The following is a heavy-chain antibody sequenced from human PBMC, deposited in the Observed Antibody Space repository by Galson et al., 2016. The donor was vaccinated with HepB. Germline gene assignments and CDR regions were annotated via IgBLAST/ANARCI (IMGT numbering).Heavy chain of an antibody. Sequence: SLRLSCAASGFTFSSYAMSWARQAPGKGLEWVSAISGSGDTAFYTDSVKGRFTISRDNSENTLYLQMNSLRAGDTALYYCARVRVGFHYWGQGTLVTVSS. D-gene: IGHD3-16*01. V-gene: IGHV3-23*01. CDR2: ISGSGDTA. J-gene: IGHJ4*02. CDR1: GFTFSSYA. CDR3: ARVRVGFHY.